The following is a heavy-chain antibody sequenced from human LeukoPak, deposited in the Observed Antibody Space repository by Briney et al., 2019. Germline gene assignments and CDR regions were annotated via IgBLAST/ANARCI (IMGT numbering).Heavy chain of an antibody. CDR3: AHRPVVATIFDY. J-gene: IGHJ4*02. V-gene: IGHV2-5*02. D-gene: IGHD5-12*01. CDR1: GFSLSTSGVG. CDR2: IYWDDDK. Sequence: SGPTLVKPSQTLTLTCTFSGFSLSTSGVGVGWIRQPPGKALEWLALIYWDDDKRYSPSLKSRLTITKDTSKNQVVLTMTNMDPVDTATYYCAHRPVVATIFDYWGQGTLVTVSS.